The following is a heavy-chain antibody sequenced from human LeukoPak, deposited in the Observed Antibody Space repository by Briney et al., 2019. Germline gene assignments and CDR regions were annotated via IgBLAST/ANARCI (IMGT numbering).Heavy chain of an antibody. CDR3: ANDRSKLREFDY. CDR2: ISGSGGST. J-gene: IGHJ4*02. CDR1: GFTFSSCA. Sequence: PGGSLRLSCAASGFTFSSCAMSWVRQAPGKGLEWVSAISGSGGSTYYADSVKGRFTISRDNSKNTLYLQMNSLRAEDTAVYYCANDRSKLREFDYWGQGTLVTVSS. V-gene: IGHV3-23*01. D-gene: IGHD1-1*01.